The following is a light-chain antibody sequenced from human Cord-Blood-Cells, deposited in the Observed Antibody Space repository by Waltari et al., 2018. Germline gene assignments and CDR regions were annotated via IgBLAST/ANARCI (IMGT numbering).Light chain of an antibody. CDR2: AAS. J-gene: IGKJ3*01. CDR1: QSISSY. CDR3: QQSYSTPFT. Sequence: IQMTQSPSSLSASVVDRVTITCRASQSISSYLNWYQQKQGKAPKLLIYAASSLQSGVPSRFSGSGSGTDFTLTISILQPEDFATYYCQQSYSTPFTFGPGTKVDIK. V-gene: IGKV1-39*01.